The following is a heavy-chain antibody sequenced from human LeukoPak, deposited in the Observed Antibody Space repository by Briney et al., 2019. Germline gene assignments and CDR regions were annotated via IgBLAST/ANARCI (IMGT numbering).Heavy chain of an antibody. Sequence: GGSLRLSCAASGFTFSSYWMSWVRQAPGKGLEWVANIKQDGSEKYYVDSVKGRFTISRDNAKNSLYLQMNSLRAEDMAVYYCARELPYSQSHGGLYWGQGTLVTVSS. CDR1: GFTFSSYW. J-gene: IGHJ4*02. CDR3: ARELPYSQSHGGLY. CDR2: IKQDGSEK. V-gene: IGHV3-7*01. D-gene: IGHD6-13*01.